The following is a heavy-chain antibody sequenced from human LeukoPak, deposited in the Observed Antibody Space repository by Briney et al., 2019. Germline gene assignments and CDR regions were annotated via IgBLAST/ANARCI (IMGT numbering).Heavy chain of an antibody. V-gene: IGHV3-64D*06. CDR2: ISSNGGST. J-gene: IGHJ4*02. CDR1: GFTFSSYA. D-gene: IGHD3-9*01. CDR3: VKGFYDILTAYWGGGDY. Sequence: GGSLRLSCSASGFTFSSYAMHRVRQAPGKGLEYVSAISSNGGSTYYADSVKGRFTISRDNSQNTLYLQMSSVRADDTAVYYCVKGFYDILTAYWGGGDYWGQGTLVTVSS.